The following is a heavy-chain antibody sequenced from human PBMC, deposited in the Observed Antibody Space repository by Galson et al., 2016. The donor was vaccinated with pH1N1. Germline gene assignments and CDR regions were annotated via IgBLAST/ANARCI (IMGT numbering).Heavy chain of an antibody. V-gene: IGHV1-46*01. Sequence: SVKVSCKASAYIFTFYYMHWVRQAPGQGLEWMGIIDPGSGGTNYAQKFQGRVTMTRDTSTGTVYMELSSLRSEDTAVYYCASPVGHDYRALLTDYWGQGTLVTVSS. D-gene: IGHD4-11*01. J-gene: IGHJ4*02. CDR3: ASPVGHDYRALLTDY. CDR2: IDPGSGGT. CDR1: AYIFTFYY.